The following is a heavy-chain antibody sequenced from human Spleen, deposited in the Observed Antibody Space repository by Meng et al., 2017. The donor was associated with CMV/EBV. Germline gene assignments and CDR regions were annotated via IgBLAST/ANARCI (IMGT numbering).Heavy chain of an antibody. Sequence: GFTFSSYARGWVRQAPGKGLEWVSDISGSGGSTYYADSVKGRFTISRDNSKNTLYLQMNSLRAEDTAVYYCVSPSCDNYGCYAFDYWGQGTLVTVSS. CDR1: GFTFSSYA. CDR3: VSPSCDNYGCYAFDY. V-gene: IGHV3-23*01. D-gene: IGHD2-15*01. J-gene: IGHJ4*02. CDR2: ISGSGGST.